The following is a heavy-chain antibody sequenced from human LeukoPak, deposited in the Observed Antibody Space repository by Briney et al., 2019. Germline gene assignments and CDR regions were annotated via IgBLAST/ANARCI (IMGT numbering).Heavy chain of an antibody. CDR3: ARDDGYCSSTSCSADY. Sequence: GGSLRLSCAASGFTFSTYWMTWVRQAPGKGLEWVANIKQDGGEKYYVDSVKGRFIISRDNAKNSLYLQMNTLRTEDTAVYYCARDDGYCSSTSCSADYWGQGTLVTVSS. D-gene: IGHD2-2*01. J-gene: IGHJ4*02. CDR2: IKQDGGEK. CDR1: GFTFSTYW. V-gene: IGHV3-7*01.